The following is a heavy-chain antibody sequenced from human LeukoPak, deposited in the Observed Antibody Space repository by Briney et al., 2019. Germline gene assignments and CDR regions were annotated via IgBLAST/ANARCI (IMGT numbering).Heavy chain of an antibody. Sequence: GGSLRLSCAASGXTFSRYWMTWIRQAPGEGLEWVANINQDGSVQYYVDSVRGRFTISRDNAKNSFLLQMNSLRAEDTAVYYCARDYSSSGSFDYWGQGTLVTVSS. V-gene: IGHV3-7*04. CDR1: GXTFSRYW. CDR2: INQDGSVQ. CDR3: ARDYSSSGSFDY. J-gene: IGHJ4*02. D-gene: IGHD3-10*01.